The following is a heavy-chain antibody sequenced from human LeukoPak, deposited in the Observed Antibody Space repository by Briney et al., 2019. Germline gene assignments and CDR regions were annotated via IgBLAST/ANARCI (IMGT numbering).Heavy chain of an antibody. V-gene: IGHV1-69*13. CDR2: IIPIFGTA. CDR1: GYTFTSYG. D-gene: IGHD3-22*01. Sequence: SVEVSCKASGYTFTSYGISWVRQAPGQGLEWMGGIIPIFGTANYAQKFQGRVTITADESTSTAYMELSSLRSEDTAVYYCARVGYYDSSGYWGVFDPWGQGTLVTVSS. J-gene: IGHJ5*02. CDR3: ARVGYYDSSGYWGVFDP.